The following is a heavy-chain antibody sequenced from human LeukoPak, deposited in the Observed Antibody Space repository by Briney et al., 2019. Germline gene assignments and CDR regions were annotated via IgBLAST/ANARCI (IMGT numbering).Heavy chain of an antibody. V-gene: IGHV3-66*01. Sequence: PGGSLRLSCAASGFTLSSYAMHWVRQAPGKGLEWVSVIYSGGSTYYADSVKGRFTISRDNSKNTLYLQMNSLRAEDTAVYYCARDRAFDIWGQGTMVTVSS. J-gene: IGHJ3*02. CDR2: IYSGGST. CDR1: GFTLSSYA. CDR3: ARDRAFDI.